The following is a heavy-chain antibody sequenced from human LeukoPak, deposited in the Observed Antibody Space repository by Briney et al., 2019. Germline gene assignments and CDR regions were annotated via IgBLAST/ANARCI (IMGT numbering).Heavy chain of an antibody. Sequence: PGRSLRLSCAASGFTFSSYATHWVRQAPGKGLEWVAVISFDGSNRYYADSVKGRFTISRDNSKNTLSLQMNSLRAEDTAVYYCARDESVPEGTWPYFDYWGQGTLVTVSS. CDR1: GFTFSSYA. V-gene: IGHV3-30*01. CDR2: ISFDGSNR. D-gene: IGHD1-14*01. CDR3: ARDESVPEGTWPYFDY. J-gene: IGHJ4*02.